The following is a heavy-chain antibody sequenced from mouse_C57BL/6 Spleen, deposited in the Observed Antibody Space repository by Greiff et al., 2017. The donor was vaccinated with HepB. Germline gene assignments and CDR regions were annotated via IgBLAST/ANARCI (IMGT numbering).Heavy chain of an antibody. Sequence: DVKLVESGGDLVKPGGSLKLSCAASGFTFSSYGMSWVRQTPDKRLEWVATISSGGSYTYYPDSVKGRFTISRDNAKNTLYLQMSSLKSEDTAMYYCARHRGNYFDYWGQGTTLTVSS. CDR1: GFTFSSYG. V-gene: IGHV5-6*02. CDR3: ARHRGNYFDY. CDR2: ISSGGSYT. D-gene: IGHD2-14*01. J-gene: IGHJ2*01.